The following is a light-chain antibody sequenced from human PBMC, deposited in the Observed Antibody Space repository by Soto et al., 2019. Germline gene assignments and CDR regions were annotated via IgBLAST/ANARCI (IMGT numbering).Light chain of an antibody. Sequence: PVVRAALTCRASQALNSTYVAWYQQKPGQAPRLLIYAASIRATGIPDRFSGSGSGTDFTLTISRLEPEDFAVYYCQQYGISPITFGHGRRLEIK. CDR1: QALNSTY. CDR2: AAS. V-gene: IGKV3-20*01. J-gene: IGKJ5*01. CDR3: QQYGISPIT.